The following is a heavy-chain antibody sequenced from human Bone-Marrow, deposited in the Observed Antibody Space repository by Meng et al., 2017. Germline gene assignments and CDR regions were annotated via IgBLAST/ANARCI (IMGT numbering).Heavy chain of an antibody. CDR2: INHSGST. J-gene: IGHJ1*01. D-gene: IGHD1-1*01. CDR3: ARGTRPLLFQH. V-gene: IGHV4-31*03. Sequence: QVQLQESGQGLVKPSQTLSLTCTVSGGSISSGGYYWSWIRQPPGKGLEWIGEINHSGSTNYNPSLKSRVTISVDTSKNQFSLKLSSVTAADTAVYYCARGTRPLLFQHWGQGTLVTVSS. CDR1: GGSISSGGYY.